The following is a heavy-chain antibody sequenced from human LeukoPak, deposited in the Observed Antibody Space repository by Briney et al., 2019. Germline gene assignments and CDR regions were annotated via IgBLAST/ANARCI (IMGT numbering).Heavy chain of an antibody. D-gene: IGHD3-22*01. V-gene: IGHV4-39*07. Sequence: ETSETLSLTCTVSGGSISSSSYYWGWIRQPPGKGLEWIGSIYYSGSTYYNPSLKSRVTMSVDTSKNQFSLKLSSVTAADTAVYYCARDHPDENYDSSGYYDYWGQGTLVTVSS. CDR1: GGSISSSSYY. CDR3: ARDHPDENYDSSGYYDY. CDR2: IYYSGST. J-gene: IGHJ4*02.